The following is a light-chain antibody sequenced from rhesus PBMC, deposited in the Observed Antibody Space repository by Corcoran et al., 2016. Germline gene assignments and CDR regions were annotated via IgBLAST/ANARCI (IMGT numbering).Light chain of an antibody. CDR3: QQHNSHPWT. J-gene: IGKJ1*01. Sequence: DIQMTQSPSSLSASVGDRVTITCRASQTINNYLAWYQQKPGKVPKLLIFAASSLESGVPSRFSGSGSGTEFTLTISSLQPEDFATEYCQQHNSHPWTFGQGTKVEIK. V-gene: IGKV1-44*02. CDR1: QTINNY. CDR2: AAS.